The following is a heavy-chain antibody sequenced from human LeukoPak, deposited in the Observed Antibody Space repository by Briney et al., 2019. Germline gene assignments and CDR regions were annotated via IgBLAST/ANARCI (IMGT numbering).Heavy chain of an antibody. CDR1: GYTFTSYG. CDR3: ARGLVVPAATIPDAFDI. CDR2: ISAYNGNT. J-gene: IGHJ3*02. Sequence: ASVKVSCKASGYTFTSYGISWVRQAPGQGLEWMGWISAYNGNTDYAQKLQGRVTMTTDTSTSTAYMELRSLRSDDTAVYYCARGLVVPAATIPDAFDIWGQGTMVTVSS. D-gene: IGHD2-2*01. V-gene: IGHV1-18*01.